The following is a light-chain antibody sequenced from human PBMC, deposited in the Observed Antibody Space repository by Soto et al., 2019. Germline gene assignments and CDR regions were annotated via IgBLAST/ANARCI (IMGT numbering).Light chain of an antibody. Sequence: DIQMTQSPSSLSASVGDRVTITCRASQSISPWLACYQQKPGKAPKLLIFDVSNLEIGVPSRFSGSGSGTEFTLTISSLQPDDFATYYCLQYHTYRTFGQGTKVDTK. CDR2: DVS. J-gene: IGKJ1*01. CDR3: LQYHTYRT. V-gene: IGKV1-5*01. CDR1: QSISPW.